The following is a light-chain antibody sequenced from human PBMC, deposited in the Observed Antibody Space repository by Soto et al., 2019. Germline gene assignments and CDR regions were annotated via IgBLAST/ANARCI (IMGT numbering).Light chain of an antibody. Sequence: QSALTQPASVSGSPGQSITISCTGTTSDVGSSNLVSWYQQHPGKVPKLIIYGVSNRPSGVSNRVSGSKSGNAASLTISWLQAEDEADYYCFSFAGSSTYVFGTGTKLTVL. CDR2: GVS. V-gene: IGLV2-23*02. J-gene: IGLJ1*01. CDR1: TSDVGSSNL. CDR3: FSFAGSSTYV.